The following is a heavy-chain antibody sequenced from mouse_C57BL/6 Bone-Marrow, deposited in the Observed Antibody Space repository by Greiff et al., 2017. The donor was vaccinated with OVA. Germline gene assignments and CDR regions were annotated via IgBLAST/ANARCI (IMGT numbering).Heavy chain of an antibody. V-gene: IGHV1-52*01. CDR2: IDPSDSET. Sequence: QVQLQQPGAELVRPGSSVKLSCKASGYTFTSYWMHWVKQRPIQGLEWIGNIDPSDSETHYNQKFKDKATLTVDKSSSTAYMQLSSLTSEDAAVYYCAKRLRRPYAMDYWGQGTSVTVSS. D-gene: IGHD2-2*01. CDR1: GYTFTSYW. J-gene: IGHJ4*01. CDR3: AKRLRRPYAMDY.